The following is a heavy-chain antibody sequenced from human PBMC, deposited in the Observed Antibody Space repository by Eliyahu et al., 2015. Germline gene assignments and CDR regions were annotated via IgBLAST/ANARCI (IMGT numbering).Heavy chain of an antibody. D-gene: IGHD3-22*01. CDR1: GGTFSRYT. V-gene: IGHV1-69*01. Sequence: QVQLVQSGAEVKKPGSSVKVSCKASGGTFSRYTISWVRQAPGQGLEWMGGISPIFGTPNYAQMFQGRVTITADESTSTAYMDLRSLRSEDTAIYYCAIEGGSSGPRWFDPWGQGTLVTVSS. J-gene: IGHJ5*02. CDR2: ISPIFGTP. CDR3: AIEGGSSGPRWFDP.